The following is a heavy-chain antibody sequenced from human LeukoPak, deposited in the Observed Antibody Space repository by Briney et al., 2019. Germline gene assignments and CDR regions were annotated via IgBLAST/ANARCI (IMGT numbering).Heavy chain of an antibody. Sequence: ASVTVSCKASGYTFTSYAMNWVRQAPGQGLEWMGWINTNTGNPTYAQGFTGRFVFSLDTSVSTAYLQISSLKAEDTAVYYCARELPYSMVIRYYYYMDVWGKGTTVTVSS. CDR2: INTNTGNP. CDR3: ARELPYSMVIRYYYYMDV. CDR1: GYTFTSYA. J-gene: IGHJ6*03. V-gene: IGHV7-4-1*02. D-gene: IGHD5-18*01.